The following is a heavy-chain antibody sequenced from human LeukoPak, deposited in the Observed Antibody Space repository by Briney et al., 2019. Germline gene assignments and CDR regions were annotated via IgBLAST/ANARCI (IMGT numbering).Heavy chain of an antibody. CDR1: GFTFSCYG. Sequence: GGSLRLSCAASGFTFSCYGMHWVLQAPGKGLEWVAFIRYDESNKYYADSVKGRFTIFRDNAKNSLYLQMNSLRAEDTALYYCARVVGATEFDYWGQGSLVTVSS. D-gene: IGHD1-26*01. CDR2: IRYDESNK. J-gene: IGHJ4*02. V-gene: IGHV3-30*02. CDR3: ARVVGATEFDY.